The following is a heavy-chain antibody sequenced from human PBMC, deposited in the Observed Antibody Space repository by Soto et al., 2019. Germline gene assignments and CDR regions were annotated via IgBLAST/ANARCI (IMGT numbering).Heavy chain of an antibody. D-gene: IGHD2-15*01. Sequence: PSETLSLTCSVSGGSINTNNYYWGWIRQSPGQGLEWIGSIYYNGHASYNPSLKGRVTISQDTSKNQFFLTLTSMTAADTATYYCATIVVAATRHVDIDYWGRGTLVTVSS. J-gene: IGHJ4*02. V-gene: IGHV4-39*01. CDR1: GGSINTNNYY. CDR2: IYYNGHA. CDR3: ATIVVAATRHVDIDY.